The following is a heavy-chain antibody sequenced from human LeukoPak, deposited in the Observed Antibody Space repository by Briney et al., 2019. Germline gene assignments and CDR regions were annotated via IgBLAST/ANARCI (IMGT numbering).Heavy chain of an antibody. V-gene: IGHV1-46*01. J-gene: IGHJ4*02. CDR3: ARVGILTGYGLNY. Sequence: GASVKVSCKASGYTFTNYYIHWVRQAPGQGREWMGIIDPTGGTTSSAQKFQDRLTMTRDTSTSTVYMELSSLRSGDTALYYCARVGILTGYGLNYWGQGTLVTVSS. CDR2: IDPTGGTT. D-gene: IGHD3-9*01. CDR1: GYTFTNYY.